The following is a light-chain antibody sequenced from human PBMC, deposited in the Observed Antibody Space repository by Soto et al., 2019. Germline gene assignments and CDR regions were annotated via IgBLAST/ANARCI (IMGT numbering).Light chain of an antibody. CDR2: DVT. CDR3: SSYTGSTTLGV. CDR1: SSDVGGYNY. V-gene: IGLV2-14*01. Sequence: QSSLTQPASVSGSPGQSITISCPGTSSDVGGYNYVSWYQQHPGKAPKLMIYDVTNRPSGVSNRFSGSKSGNTASLTISGLQAEDEADYYCSSYTGSTTLGVFGTGTKVTVL. J-gene: IGLJ1*01.